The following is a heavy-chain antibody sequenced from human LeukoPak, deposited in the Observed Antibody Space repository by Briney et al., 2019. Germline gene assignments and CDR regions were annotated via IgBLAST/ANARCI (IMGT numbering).Heavy chain of an antibody. CDR1: GGSTSSTSYY. J-gene: IGHJ4*02. V-gene: IGHV4-39*01. Sequence: PSETLSLTCTVSGGSTSSTSYYWGWIRQPPGKGLEWVGSIYYSGSTYYSPSLKSRVTISVDTSNNQFSLKLSSVTAADTAVYYCARTLWYCSSTSCYPIDAAYYFDNWGQGTLVTVSS. CDR3: ARTLWYCSSTSCYPIDAAYYFDN. CDR2: IYYSGST. D-gene: IGHD2-2*01.